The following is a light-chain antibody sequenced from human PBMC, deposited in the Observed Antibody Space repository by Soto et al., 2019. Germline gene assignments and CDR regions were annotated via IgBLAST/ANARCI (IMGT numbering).Light chain of an antibody. J-gene: IGKJ1*01. CDR2: AAS. Sequence: SQLTQSPSSLSASVGDRVTITCRASQDISSYLAWYQQEPGKAPKLLIYAASTLQSGVPSRFSGSGSGTEFTLTISGLQPDDFATYYCQQYNPYSPWTFGQGTKVDIK. CDR1: QDISSY. CDR3: QQYNPYSPWT. V-gene: IGKV1-9*01.